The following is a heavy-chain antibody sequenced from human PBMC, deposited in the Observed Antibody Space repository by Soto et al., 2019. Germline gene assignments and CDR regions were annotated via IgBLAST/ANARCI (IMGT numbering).Heavy chain of an antibody. Sequence: ASVKVSCKASGYTFTSYGISWVRQAPGQGLEWMGWISAYNGSTNYAQKLQGRVTMTTDTSTSTAYMELRSLRSDDTAVYYCARDWPKLSATLRFFDYWGQGTLVTVSS. CDR2: ISAYNGST. V-gene: IGHV1-18*01. J-gene: IGHJ4*02. CDR3: ARDWPKLSATLRFFDY. D-gene: IGHD2-15*01. CDR1: GYTFTSYG.